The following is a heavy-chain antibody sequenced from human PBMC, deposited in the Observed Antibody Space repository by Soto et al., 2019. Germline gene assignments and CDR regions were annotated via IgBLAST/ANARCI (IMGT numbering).Heavy chain of an antibody. CDR2: IYYSGST. V-gene: IGHV4-59*01. D-gene: IGHD3-10*01. CDR1: GGSISSYY. Sequence: PSETLSLTCTVSGGSISSYYWSWIRQPPGKGLEWIGYIYYSGSTNYNPSLKSRVTISVDTSKNQFSLKLSSVTAADTAVYYCARVAKPVRGVIQVNWFDPWGQGTLVTVS. CDR3: ARVAKPVRGVIQVNWFDP. J-gene: IGHJ5*02.